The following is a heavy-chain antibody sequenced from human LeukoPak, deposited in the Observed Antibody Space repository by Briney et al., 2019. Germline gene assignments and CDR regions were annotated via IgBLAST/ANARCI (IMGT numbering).Heavy chain of an antibody. J-gene: IGHJ3*02. Sequence: SETLSLTCTVSGGSISSSSYYWSWIRQPPGKGLEWIGEINHSGSTNYNPSLKSRVTISVDTSKNQFSLKLSSVTAADTAVYYCARAYYDILTGYFVRAFDIWGQGTMVTVSS. CDR2: INHSGST. CDR3: ARAYYDILTGYFVRAFDI. V-gene: IGHV4-39*07. D-gene: IGHD3-9*01. CDR1: GGSISSSSYY.